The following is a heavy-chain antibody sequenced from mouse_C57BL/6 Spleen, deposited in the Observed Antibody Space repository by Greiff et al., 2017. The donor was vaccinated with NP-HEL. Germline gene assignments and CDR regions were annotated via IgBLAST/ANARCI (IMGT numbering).Heavy chain of an antibody. CDR1: GFTFSDYG. CDR3: ARRDDYDDAMDY. Sequence: EVKLVESGGGLVKPGGSLKLSCAASGFTFSDYGMHWVRQAPEKGLEWVAYISSGSSTIYYADTVKGRFTISRDNAKNTLFLQMTSLRSEDTAMYYCARRDDYDDAMDYWGQGTSVTVSS. D-gene: IGHD2-4*01. V-gene: IGHV5-17*01. CDR2: ISSGSSTI. J-gene: IGHJ4*01.